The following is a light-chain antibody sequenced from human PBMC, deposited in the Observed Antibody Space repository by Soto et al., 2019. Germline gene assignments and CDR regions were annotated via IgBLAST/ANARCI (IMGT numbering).Light chain of an antibody. CDR2: EVS. CDR1: SSDVGGYNY. Sequence: QSALTQPPSASGSPGQSVTISCTATSSDVGGYNYVSWYQQHPGKAPKLMIYEVSKRPSGVPARFSGSKSGNTASLTVSGLQAEDEADYYCSSYAGSNNYVFGTGTKVTVL. V-gene: IGLV2-8*01. J-gene: IGLJ1*01. CDR3: SSYAGSNNYV.